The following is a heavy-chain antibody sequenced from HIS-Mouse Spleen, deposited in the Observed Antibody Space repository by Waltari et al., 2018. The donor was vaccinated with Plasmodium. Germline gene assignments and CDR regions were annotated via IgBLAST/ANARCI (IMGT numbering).Heavy chain of an antibody. CDR2: ISYDGSNK. V-gene: IGHV3-30*03. Sequence: GQLVESGGGVVQPGRSLRLSCAASGFTFSSYGMHWVRQAPGKGLEWVAVISYDGSNKYYADSVKGRFTISRDNSKNTLYLQMNSLRAEDTAVYYCARGPDIVATIGYWYFDLWGRGTLVTVSS. J-gene: IGHJ2*01. CDR1: GFTFSSYG. CDR3: ARGPDIVATIGYWYFDL. D-gene: IGHD5-12*01.